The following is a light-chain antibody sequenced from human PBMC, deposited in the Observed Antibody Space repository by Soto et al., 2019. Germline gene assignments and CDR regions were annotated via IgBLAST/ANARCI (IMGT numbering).Light chain of an antibody. V-gene: IGKV3-15*01. CDR3: QQYNNWPPWT. CDR2: GAS. CDR1: QSVSSN. Sequence: EIVMTQSPATLSVSPGEGATLSCRASQSVSSNLAWYQQKPGQAPRLLIYGASTRATGIPARFSGSGSGTEFTLTLRSLQSEDFAVYYCQQYNNWPPWTFGQGTKVEIK. J-gene: IGKJ1*01.